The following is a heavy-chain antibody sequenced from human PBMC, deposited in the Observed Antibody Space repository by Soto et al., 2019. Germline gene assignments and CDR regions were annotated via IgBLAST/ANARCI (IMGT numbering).Heavy chain of an antibody. D-gene: IGHD1-1*01. Sequence: GGSLRLSCAASGFTFSSYAMSWVRQAPGKGLEWVSAISGSGGSTYYADSVKGRFTISRDNSKNMLYLQMNSLRAEDTAVYYCAKDGTGTTYYYYYMDVWGKGTTVTVSS. CDR2: ISGSGGST. CDR3: AKDGTGTTYYYYYMDV. V-gene: IGHV3-23*01. CDR1: GFTFSSYA. J-gene: IGHJ6*03.